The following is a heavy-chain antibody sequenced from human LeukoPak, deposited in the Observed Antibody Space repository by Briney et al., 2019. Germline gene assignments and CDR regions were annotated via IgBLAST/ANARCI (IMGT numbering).Heavy chain of an antibody. V-gene: IGHV4-34*01. CDR3: ARGVATENDAFDI. D-gene: IGHD5-12*01. J-gene: IGHJ3*02. CDR2: INHSGST. CDR1: GGSFSGYY. Sequence: KSSETLSLTCAVYGGSFSGYYWSWIRQPPGKGLEWIGEINHSGSTNYNPSLKSRVTISVDTSKNQFSLKLISVTAADTAVYCCARGVATENDAFDIWGQGTMVTVSS.